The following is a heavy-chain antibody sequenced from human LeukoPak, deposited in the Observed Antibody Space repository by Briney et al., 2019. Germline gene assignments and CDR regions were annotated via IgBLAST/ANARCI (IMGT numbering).Heavy chain of an antibody. CDR2: ISGSGGST. J-gene: IGHJ4*02. D-gene: IGHD3-16*01. CDR3: XXXXXXXTTFEPFDY. Sequence: GGSLRLSCAASGFTFSSYAMSWVRQAPGKGLEWVSAISGSGGSTYYADSVKGRFTISRDNSKNTLYLQMNSLRAEDTAVYYXXXXXXXXTTFEPFDYWGQGTLVTVSS. CDR1: GFTFSSYA. V-gene: IGHV3-23*01.